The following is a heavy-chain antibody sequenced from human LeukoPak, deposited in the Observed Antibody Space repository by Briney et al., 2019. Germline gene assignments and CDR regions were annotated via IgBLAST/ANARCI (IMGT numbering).Heavy chain of an antibody. V-gene: IGHV3-53*01. CDR2: IYSGGTI. CDR1: GFSFRTYY. D-gene: IGHD3-22*01. J-gene: IGHJ3*01. Sequence: TGGSLRLSCAASGFSFRTYYMSWVRQVPGKGLEWVSVIYSGGTIRYADSVKGRFTFSRDNFKDTLNLQMNSLRADDTAVYYCVRAVHHNFYSDSSGYYGDAFDVWGQGTVVTVSS. CDR3: VRAVHHNFYSDSSGYYGDAFDV.